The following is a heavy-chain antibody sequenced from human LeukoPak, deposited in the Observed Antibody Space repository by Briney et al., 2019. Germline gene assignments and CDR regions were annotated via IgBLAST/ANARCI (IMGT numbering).Heavy chain of an antibody. CDR3: AREYHDFWSGYPRHFDY. J-gene: IGHJ4*02. V-gene: IGHV3-23*01. D-gene: IGHD3-3*01. CDR2: ISGSGGST. Sequence: GGSLRLSCAASGFTFSSYAMSWVRQAPGKGLEWVSAISGSGGSTYYADSVKGRFTISRDNSKNTLYLQMNSLRAEDTAVYYCAREYHDFWSGYPRHFDYWGQGTLVTVSS. CDR1: GFTFSSYA.